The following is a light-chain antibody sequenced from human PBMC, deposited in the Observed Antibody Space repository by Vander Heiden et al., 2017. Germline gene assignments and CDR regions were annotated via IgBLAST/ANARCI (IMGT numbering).Light chain of an antibody. Sequence: DIHMTQSPSSLSASVGDRVTITCRASQSISSYLNWYQQKPGKAPKFLIYAASSLQSGVPSRFSGSGSGTDFTLTISSLQPEDVATYYCQQSDSTPYTFGQGTKLEIK. CDR3: QQSDSTPYT. CDR2: AAS. V-gene: IGKV1-39*01. J-gene: IGKJ2*01. CDR1: QSISSY.